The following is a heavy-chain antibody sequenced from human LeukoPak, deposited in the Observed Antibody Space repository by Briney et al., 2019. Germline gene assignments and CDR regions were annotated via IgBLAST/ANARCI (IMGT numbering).Heavy chain of an antibody. D-gene: IGHD5-18*01. CDR2: IRYDGSNK. CDR3: TTGTWIQLWLPDY. Sequence: GGSLRLSCAASGFTFGSYGMHWVRQAPGKGLEWVAFIRYDGSNKYYADSVKGRFTISRDNSKNTLYLQMNSLRAEDTAVYYCTTGTWIQLWLPDYWGQGTLVTVSS. V-gene: IGHV3-30*02. CDR1: GFTFGSYG. J-gene: IGHJ4*02.